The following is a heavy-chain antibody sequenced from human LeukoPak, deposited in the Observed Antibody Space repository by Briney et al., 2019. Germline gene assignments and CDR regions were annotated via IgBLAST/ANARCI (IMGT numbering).Heavy chain of an antibody. CDR2: INPNSGGT. CDR1: GYTFTGYY. Sequence: GASVKVSCKASGYTFTGYYMHWVRQAPGQGLEWMGWINPNSGGTNYAQKFQGRVTMTRDTSISTAYMELSRLRSDDTAVYYCARGIRITMIVVGSYNWFDPWGQGTLVTVSS. CDR3: ARGIRITMIVVGSYNWFDP. V-gene: IGHV1-2*02. D-gene: IGHD3-22*01. J-gene: IGHJ5*02.